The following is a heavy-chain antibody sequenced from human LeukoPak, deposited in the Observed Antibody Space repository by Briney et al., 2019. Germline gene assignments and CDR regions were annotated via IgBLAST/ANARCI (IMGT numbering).Heavy chain of an antibody. J-gene: IGHJ4*02. CDR2: ISSSSSTI. CDR1: GFTFSSYS. Sequence: PGGSLRLSCAASGFTFSSYSMNWVRQAPGKGLEWVSYISSSSSTIYYADSVKGRFTISRDNAKNSLYLQMNSLRAEDTAVYYCAKGSRWYGDLYYFDYWGQGTLVTVSS. V-gene: IGHV3-48*01. CDR3: AKGSRWYGDLYYFDY. D-gene: IGHD4-17*01.